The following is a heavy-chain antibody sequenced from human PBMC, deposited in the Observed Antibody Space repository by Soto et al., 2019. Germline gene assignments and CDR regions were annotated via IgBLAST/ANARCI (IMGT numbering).Heavy chain of an antibody. CDR2: INHSGST. Sequence: SETLSLTCAVYGGSFSGYYWGWIRQHPGKGLEWIGEINHSGSTNYNPSLKSRVTISVDTSKNQFSLKLSSVTAADTAVYYCAREKPYSSSWYHDYWGQGTLVTVSS. CDR1: GGSFSGYY. J-gene: IGHJ4*02. D-gene: IGHD6-13*01. V-gene: IGHV4-34*01. CDR3: AREKPYSSSWYHDY.